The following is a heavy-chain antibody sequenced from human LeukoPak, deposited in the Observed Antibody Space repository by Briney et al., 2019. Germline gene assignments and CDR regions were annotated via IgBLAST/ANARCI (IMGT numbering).Heavy chain of an antibody. CDR1: GFTFSDAW. Sequence: GGSLRLSCAASGFTFSDAWMNWVRQAPGKGLEWVGRIKSKTDGGTTDYAAPVKGRFTISRDDSKNTLYLQMNSLRTEDTAVYYCTTDPPPNHYYDSSGYYILHSLGYWGQGTLVTVSS. CDR2: IKSKTDGGTT. CDR3: TTDPPPNHYYDSSGYYILHSLGY. J-gene: IGHJ4*02. V-gene: IGHV3-15*01. D-gene: IGHD3-22*01.